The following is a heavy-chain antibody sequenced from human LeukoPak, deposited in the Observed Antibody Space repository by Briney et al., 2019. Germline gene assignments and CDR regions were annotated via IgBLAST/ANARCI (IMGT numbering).Heavy chain of an antibody. V-gene: IGHV4-59*01. J-gene: IGHJ4*02. CDR1: GGSLSSYS. CDR2: IYYSGRT. CDR3: ASDYGSGSYRFDF. D-gene: IGHD3-10*01. Sequence: SETLSLTCTVSGGSLSSYSWSWIRQPPGKGLEWIGYIYYSGRTVYNPSLKSRVTISLDTSKNQFSLKLSSVTAADTAVYYCASDYGSGSYRFDFWGQGTLVSVSS.